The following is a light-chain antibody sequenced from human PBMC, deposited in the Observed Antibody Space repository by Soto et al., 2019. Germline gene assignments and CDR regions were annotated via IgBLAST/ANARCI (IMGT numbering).Light chain of an antibody. CDR3: QQYGSSPPT. V-gene: IGKV3-20*01. Sequence: EIVLTQSPGTLSFSPGERATPSCRASQRFSTNYLAWYQRKPGQAPRLLIYGASSRATDIPRRFSGSGSGTDFTLTITRLEPEDFAVYYCQQYGSSPPTFGQGTKVEVK. J-gene: IGKJ1*01. CDR1: QRFSTNY. CDR2: GAS.